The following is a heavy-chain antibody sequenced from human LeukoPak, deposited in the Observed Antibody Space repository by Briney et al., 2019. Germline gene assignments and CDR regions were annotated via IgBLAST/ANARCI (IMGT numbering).Heavy chain of an antibody. Sequence: PSETLSLTCTVSGYSLSSGFFCDWIRQSPGKGLEWIGSFSHRGGSYHNPSLKSRVTISVDTSKNQFSLKLLSVTAADTAVYARAQDFSDSSGPNYLDFWGQGILVTVSS. D-gene: IGHD3-22*01. CDR3: AQDFSDSSGPNYLDF. V-gene: IGHV4-38-2*02. J-gene: IGHJ4*02. CDR2: FSHRGGS. CDR1: GYSLSSGFF.